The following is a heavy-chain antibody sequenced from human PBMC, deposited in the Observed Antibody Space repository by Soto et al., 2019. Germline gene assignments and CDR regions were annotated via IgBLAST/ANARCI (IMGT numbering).Heavy chain of an antibody. V-gene: IGHV3-23*01. Sequence: EVQLLESGGGLVQPGGSLRLSCAASGFTFSSYAMNWVRQAPGKGLEWVSVISGSGGSTYYADSGKGRFTISRDNSKNTLYLQMNSLRAEDTAVYYCARRGPGTYFDYWGQGTLVTVSS. CDR3: ARRGPGTYFDY. J-gene: IGHJ4*02. CDR2: ISGSGGST. D-gene: IGHD6-13*01. CDR1: GFTFSSYA.